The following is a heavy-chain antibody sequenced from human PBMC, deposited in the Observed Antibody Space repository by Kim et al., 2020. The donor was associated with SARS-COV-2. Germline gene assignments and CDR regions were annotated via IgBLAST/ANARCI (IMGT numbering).Heavy chain of an antibody. J-gene: IGHJ2*01. CDR1: GYTFTGYY. V-gene: IGHV1-2*02. Sequence: ASVKVSCKASGYTFTGYYMHWVRQAPGQGLEWMGWINPNSGGTNYAQKFQGRVTMTRDTSISTAYMELSRLRSDDTAVYYCARDAIIKGYCSSTSCYLGSSNWYFDLWGRGTLVTVSS. CDR2: INPNSGGT. CDR3: ARDAIIKGYCSSTSCYLGSSNWYFDL. D-gene: IGHD2-2*01.